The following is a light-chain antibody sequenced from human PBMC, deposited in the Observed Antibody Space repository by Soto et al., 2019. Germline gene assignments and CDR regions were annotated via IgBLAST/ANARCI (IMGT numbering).Light chain of an antibody. J-gene: IGKJ4*02. V-gene: IGKV1-8*01. CDR2: AAS. CDR1: QGISSY. CDR3: QQYYSDPRFT. Sequence: AIRMTTSPSSFSASTGDRVTITCRASQGISSYLAWYQQKPGKAPKLLIYAASTLQSGVPSRFSGSGSGTVCTLTINYLQSEHFVSYTSQQYYSDPRFTFVGGTKVDTK.